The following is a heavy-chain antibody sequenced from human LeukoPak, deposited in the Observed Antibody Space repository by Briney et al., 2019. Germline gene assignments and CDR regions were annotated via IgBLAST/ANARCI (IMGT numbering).Heavy chain of an antibody. CDR1: DNRLTQLP. CDR2: FRPENGVP. J-gene: IGHJ4*02. D-gene: IGHD3/OR15-3a*01. CDR3: ATLLDSFWSGHSVPPEDY. V-gene: IGHV1-24*01. Sequence: ASVRVSCKLSDNRLTQLPMHWLRQARGEGLEWVGGFRPENGVPIYAQRFQGRVAMTTDTYTDTAYLELRSLTSDDTAVYFCATLLDSFWSGHSVPPEDYWGQGTLVTVSS.